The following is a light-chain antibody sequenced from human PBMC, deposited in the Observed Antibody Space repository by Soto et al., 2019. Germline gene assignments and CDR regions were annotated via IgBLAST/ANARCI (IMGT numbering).Light chain of an antibody. CDR1: QSVRTN. J-gene: IGKJ3*01. Sequence: EIVMTQSPATLSVSPGEGATLSCRASQSVRTNLTWYQQKPGQAPRLLIYGASTRATGIPARFSGSGSGTEFTLTISSLQSEDFAVYYCQQYNIWPLSFGPGTKVDIK. CDR3: QQYNIWPLS. V-gene: IGKV3-15*01. CDR2: GAS.